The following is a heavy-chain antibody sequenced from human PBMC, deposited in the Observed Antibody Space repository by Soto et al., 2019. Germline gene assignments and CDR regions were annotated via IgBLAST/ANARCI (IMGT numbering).Heavy chain of an antibody. CDR3: ARDLGLEGYFYNYGMDV. CDR2: INTHNHNT. Sequence: QIQLVQSGAEVKKPGASVKVSCKTSGYTFTTHGISWVRQAPGQGLEWMGWINTHNHNTDYAQNFQGRVIMTTVTSAPTAYMELRSLRSDDTAVSYCARDLGLEGYFYNYGMDVWGQGTTVTVSS. D-gene: IGHD1-1*01. CDR1: GYTFTTHG. V-gene: IGHV1-18*01. J-gene: IGHJ6*02.